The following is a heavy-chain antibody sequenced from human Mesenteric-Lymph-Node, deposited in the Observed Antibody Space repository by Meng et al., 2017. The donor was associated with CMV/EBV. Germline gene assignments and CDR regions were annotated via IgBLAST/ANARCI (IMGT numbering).Heavy chain of an antibody. D-gene: IGHD3-10*01. CDR3: AKEGGFYYGSGSYLDS. V-gene: IGHV3-23*01. Sequence: GGSLRLSCAASGFIFSDYAMSWVRQAPGKGLEWVSSITGSAISTYYADSLKGHFTISRDNSKNTLYLQVKSLRAEDSAIYYCAKEGGFYYGSGSYLDSWGHGTLVTVSS. J-gene: IGHJ5*01. CDR1: GFIFSDYA. CDR2: ITGSAIST.